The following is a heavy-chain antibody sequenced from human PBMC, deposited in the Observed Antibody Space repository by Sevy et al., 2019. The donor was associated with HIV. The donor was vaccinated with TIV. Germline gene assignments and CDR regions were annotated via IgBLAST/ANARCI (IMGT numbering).Heavy chain of an antibody. J-gene: IGHJ6*02. Sequence: AAVKVSCKASEYTFTGYYIHWVRQAPGQGLEWMGCINPDTRVTSYVQKLQGRVSMTRDTSISTAYMELRSLSPDDTAESFRARRFCGGAKCDEYYYFAMDVWGQGTTVTVSS. CDR3: ARRFCGGAKCDEYYYFAMDV. D-gene: IGHD3-3*01. CDR2: INPDTRVT. V-gene: IGHV1-2*02. CDR1: EYTFTGYY.